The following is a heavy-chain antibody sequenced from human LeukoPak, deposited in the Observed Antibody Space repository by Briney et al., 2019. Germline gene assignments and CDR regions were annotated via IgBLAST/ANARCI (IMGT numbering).Heavy chain of an antibody. CDR3: AKDAVAPGSGGDYFDY. Sequence: GGSLRLSCAASGFTFSSNAMSWVRQAPGKGLEWDSVITGNGGRTYYTESVKGRFTISRDNSKNTLSLQMNSLRAEDTAVYYCAKDAVAPGSGGDYFDYWGHGTLVTVSS. J-gene: IGHJ4*01. V-gene: IGHV3-23*01. D-gene: IGHD3-10*01. CDR2: ITGNGGRT. CDR1: GFTFSSNA.